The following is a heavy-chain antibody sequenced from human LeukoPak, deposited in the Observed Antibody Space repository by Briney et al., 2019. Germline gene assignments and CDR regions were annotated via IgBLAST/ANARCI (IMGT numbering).Heavy chain of an antibody. Sequence: PGGSLSLSCAASGFTFSSYAMSWVRQAPGKGLEWVSAISGSGGSTYYADSVKGRFTISRDNSKNTLYLQMNSLRAEDTAVYYCAKTNWGVLDYFDYWGQGTLVTVSS. J-gene: IGHJ4*02. CDR1: GFTFSSYA. CDR2: ISGSGGST. D-gene: IGHD7-27*01. CDR3: AKTNWGVLDYFDY. V-gene: IGHV3-23*01.